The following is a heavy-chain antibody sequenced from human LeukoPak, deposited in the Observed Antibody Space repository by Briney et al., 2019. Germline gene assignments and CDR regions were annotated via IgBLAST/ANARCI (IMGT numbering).Heavy chain of an antibody. V-gene: IGHV3-7*01. J-gene: IGHJ4*02. CDR3: ARGRITFGGVIVPTSNDY. D-gene: IGHD3-16*02. Sequence: SLRLSCALAASTPSSNWMSWVRQAPGKGLEWVANTKQDGSEKYCVVSVKGRFTITRDNAKYSLYLQMNSPRAEDTAVYYCARGRITFGGVIVPTSNDYWGEGTLVTVSS. CDR2: TKQDGSEK. CDR1: ASTPSSNW.